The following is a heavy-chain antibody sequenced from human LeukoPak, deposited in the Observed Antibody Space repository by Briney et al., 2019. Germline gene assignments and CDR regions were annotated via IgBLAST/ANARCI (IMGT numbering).Heavy chain of an antibody. CDR3: ARHWFGELGSFDY. J-gene: IGHJ4*02. D-gene: IGHD3-10*01. V-gene: IGHV4-59*08. CDR1: GGSISSYY. Sequence: SETLSLTCTVSGGSISSYYWSWIRQPPGEGLEWIGYIYYSGSTNYNPSLKSRVTISVDTSKNQFSLKLSSVTAADTAVYYCARHWFGELGSFDYWGQGTLVTVSS. CDR2: IYYSGST.